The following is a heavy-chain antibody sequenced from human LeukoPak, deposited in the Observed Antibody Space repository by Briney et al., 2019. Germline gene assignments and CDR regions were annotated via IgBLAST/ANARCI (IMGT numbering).Heavy chain of an antibody. CDR2: INHSGST. V-gene: IGHV4-34*01. CDR1: GGSFSGYY. D-gene: IGHD3-10*01. CDR3: ARCRVVRGVIYYYYYGMDV. Sequence: ASETLSLTCAVYGGSFSGYYWSWIRQPPGKGLEWIGEINHSGSTNYNPSLKSRVTISVDTSKNQFSLKLSSVTAADTAVYYCARCRVVRGVIYYYYYGMDVWGQGTTVTVSS. J-gene: IGHJ6*02.